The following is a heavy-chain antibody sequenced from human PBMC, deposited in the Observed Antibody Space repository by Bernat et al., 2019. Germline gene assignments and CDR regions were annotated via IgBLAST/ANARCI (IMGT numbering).Heavy chain of an antibody. Sequence: QVQLQESGPGLVKPSETLSLTCTVSGASISSYYWSWIRQPPGKGLEWIGYIYYSGSTNYNPSLQSRVTISVGTSKNQFSLKLNFVTAADTAVYYCARHSRSSSSPGYWGQGTLVTVSS. CDR2: IYYSGST. D-gene: IGHD6-6*01. J-gene: IGHJ4*02. CDR1: GASISSYY. CDR3: ARHSRSSSSPGY. V-gene: IGHV4-59*08.